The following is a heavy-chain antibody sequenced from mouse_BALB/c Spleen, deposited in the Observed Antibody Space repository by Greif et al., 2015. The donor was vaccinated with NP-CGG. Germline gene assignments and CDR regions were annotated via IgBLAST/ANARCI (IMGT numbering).Heavy chain of an antibody. CDR1: GYTFTDYW. CDR3: ASLHGYDDGFAY. J-gene: IGHJ3*01. V-gene: IGHV1-69*01. CDR2: IDTSDSYT. Sequence: QVQLKESGAELVMPGASVKMSCKASGYTFTDYWMHWVKQRPGQGLEWIGAIDTSDSYTSYNQKFKGKATLTVDESSSTAYMQLSSLTSEDSAVYYCASLHGYDDGFAYWGQGTLVTVSA. D-gene: IGHD2-2*01.